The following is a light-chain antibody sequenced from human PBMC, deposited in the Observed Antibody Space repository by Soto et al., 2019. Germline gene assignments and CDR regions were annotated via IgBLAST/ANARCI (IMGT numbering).Light chain of an antibody. CDR3: ATWEDSLNGYV. Sequence: QALRNPPPSTSGTPGQRGTIPWSGKSPNIGSNTVNWYQQLPGMAPKLRFSSNDQRPSGVPDRFSGSKSGTSAALAISGLQSEDEADYYCATWEDSLNGYVVGTGTKVTVL. J-gene: IGLJ1*01. CDR1: SPNIGSNT. CDR2: SND. V-gene: IGLV1-44*01.